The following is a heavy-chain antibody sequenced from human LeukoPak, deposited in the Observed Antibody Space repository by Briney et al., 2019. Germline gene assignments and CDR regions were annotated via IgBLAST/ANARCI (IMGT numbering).Heavy chain of an antibody. CDR1: GFTFSSYW. Sequence: QPGGSLRLSCAASGFTFSSYWMSWVRQAPGKGLEWVANIKQGGSEKYYVDSVKGRFTISRDNAKNSLYLQMSSLRAEDTAVYYCARDTGSGYSSGWGWVFDYWGQGTLVTVSS. V-gene: IGHV3-7*01. CDR3: ARDTGSGYSSGWGWVFDY. CDR2: IKQGGSEK. D-gene: IGHD6-19*01. J-gene: IGHJ4*02.